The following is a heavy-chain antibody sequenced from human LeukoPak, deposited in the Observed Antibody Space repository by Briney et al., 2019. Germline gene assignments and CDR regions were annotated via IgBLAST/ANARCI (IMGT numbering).Heavy chain of an antibody. Sequence: GGSLRLSCAASGFTFSNAWMSWVRQAPGKGLEWVGRIKSKTDAGTTDYAAPVKGRFTISRDNSKNTLYLQMNSLKTEDTAVYYCTTAWLGGYSYGYHDAFDIWGQGTMVTVSS. V-gene: IGHV3-15*01. J-gene: IGHJ3*02. CDR1: GFTFSNAW. CDR3: TTAWLGGYSYGYHDAFDI. CDR2: IKSKTDAGTT. D-gene: IGHD5-18*01.